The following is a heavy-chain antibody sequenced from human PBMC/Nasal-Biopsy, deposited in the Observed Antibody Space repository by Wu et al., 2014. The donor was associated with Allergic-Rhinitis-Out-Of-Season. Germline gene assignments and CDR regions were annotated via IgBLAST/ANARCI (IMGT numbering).Heavy chain of an antibody. Sequence: TLSLTCAVSGVSIGSSNWWTWVRQSPGKGLEWIGEIYHTGTTNYNPSLKTRVTISVDKSKNQFSLKVTSMTAADTAVYYCARERRRGNRQQLNGYYYYGMDVWGRGTTVTVSS. J-gene: IGHJ6*02. V-gene: IGHV4-4*02. CDR3: ARERRRGNRQQLNGYYYYGMDV. D-gene: IGHD6-13*01. CDR2: IYHTGTT. CDR1: GVSIGSSNW.